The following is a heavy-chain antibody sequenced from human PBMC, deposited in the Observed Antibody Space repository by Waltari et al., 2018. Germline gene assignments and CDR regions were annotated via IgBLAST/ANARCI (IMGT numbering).Heavy chain of an antibody. D-gene: IGHD2-2*01. J-gene: IGHJ6*02. Sequence: QVQLQESGPGLVKPSETLSLTCTVSGGHISRYYWSWTRQPPGKGLEWIGYIYYSGSTNYNPSLKSRVTISVDTSKNQFSLKLSSVTAADTAVYYCARISSTSSRYYYYGMDVWGQGTTVTVSS. CDR2: IYYSGST. CDR3: ARISSTSSRYYYYGMDV. V-gene: IGHV4-59*01. CDR1: GGHISRYY.